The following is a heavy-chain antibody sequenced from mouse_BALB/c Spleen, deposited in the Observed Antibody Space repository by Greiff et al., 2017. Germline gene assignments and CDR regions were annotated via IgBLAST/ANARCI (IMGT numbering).Heavy chain of an antibody. J-gene: IGHJ3*01. CDR3: ATESLYGNFFAY. Sequence: DVQLVESGGGLVQPGGSLRLSCATSGFTFTDYYMSWVRQPPGKALEWLGFIRNKANGYTTEYSASVKGRFTISRDNSQSILYLQMNTLRAKDRATYYCATESLYGNFFAYWGQGTLVTVSA. CDR1: GFTFTDYY. D-gene: IGHD2-1*01. CDR2: IRNKANGYTT. V-gene: IGHV7-3*02.